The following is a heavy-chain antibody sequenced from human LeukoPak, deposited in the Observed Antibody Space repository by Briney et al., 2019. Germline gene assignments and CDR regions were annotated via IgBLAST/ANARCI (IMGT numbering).Heavy chain of an antibody. CDR1: GFTFSDYY. CDR2: ISSSGSTI. V-gene: IGHV3-11*04. J-gene: IGHJ4*02. D-gene: IGHD6-19*01. CDR3: ARDMSSGWYCDY. Sequence: GGSLRLSCAASGFTFSDYYMSWIRQAPGKGLEWVSYISSSGSTIYYADSVKGRFTISRDNAKNSLCLQMNSLRAEDTAVYYCARDMSSGWYCDYWGQGTLVTVPS.